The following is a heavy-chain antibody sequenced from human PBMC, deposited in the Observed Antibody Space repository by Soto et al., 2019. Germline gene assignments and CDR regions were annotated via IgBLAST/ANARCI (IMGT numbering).Heavy chain of an antibody. J-gene: IGHJ4*02. CDR2: IYYSGST. CDR1: GASISSGGYY. CDR3: AKAQAWELLFDF. D-gene: IGHD1-26*01. V-gene: IGHV4-31*03. Sequence: PSETLSLTCTVSGASISSGGYYWSWIRQHPGKGLEWIANIYYSGSTYYNSSLKSRVTISIDTPKSQFSLKLSSVTAADTAVYYCAKAQAWELLFDFWGQGTLVTVSS.